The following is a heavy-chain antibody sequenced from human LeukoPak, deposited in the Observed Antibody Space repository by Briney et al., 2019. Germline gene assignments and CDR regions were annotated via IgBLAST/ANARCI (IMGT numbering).Heavy chain of an antibody. CDR2: IIAIFDTA. D-gene: IGHD2-2*01. V-gene: IGHV1-69*05. Sequence: AVKVSCKSSGGTFSIYAISWLRQDPGQGLELMGGIIAIFDTANNAQKFRGSVPITTNESTSPAYMDLSSWRAEDTPLQYCARADVVVAAAMLSFSNYYYMDVWGKGTTVTVSS. J-gene: IGHJ6*03. CDR1: GGTFSIYA. CDR3: ARADVVVAAAMLSFSNYYYMDV.